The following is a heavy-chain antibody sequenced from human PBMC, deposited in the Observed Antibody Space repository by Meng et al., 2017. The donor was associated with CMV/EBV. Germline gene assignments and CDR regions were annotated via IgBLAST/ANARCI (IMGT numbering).Heavy chain of an antibody. CDR3: AHLDTAKLHFDY. Sequence: QSTMQEAGPTLVKPTKTTPLTCTFSGYSLSTGGVGVGWFRQPPGKALEWLALMYWDDVKRYSPSLKSRLTITKDTSKNQVVLTMTNMDLVDTATYYCAHLDTAKLHFDYWGQGTLVTVSS. CDR2: MYWDDVK. V-gene: IGHV2-5*02. D-gene: IGHD5-18*01. J-gene: IGHJ4*02. CDR1: GYSLSTGGVG.